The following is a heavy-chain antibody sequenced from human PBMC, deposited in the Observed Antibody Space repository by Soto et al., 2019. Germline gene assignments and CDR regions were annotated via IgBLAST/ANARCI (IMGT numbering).Heavy chain of an antibody. V-gene: IGHV3-30*18. Sequence: PGGSLRLSCAASGFTFSSYGMHWVRQAPGKGLEWVAVISYDGSNKYYADSVKGRLTISRDNSKNTLYLQMNSLRAEDTAVYYCAKDVAGNLWYFDYWGQGTLVTVSS. CDR1: GFTFSSYG. D-gene: IGHD1-1*01. CDR2: ISYDGSNK. J-gene: IGHJ4*02. CDR3: AKDVAGNLWYFDY.